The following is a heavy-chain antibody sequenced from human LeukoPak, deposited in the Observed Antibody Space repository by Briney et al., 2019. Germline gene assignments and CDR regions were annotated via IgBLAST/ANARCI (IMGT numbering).Heavy chain of an antibody. CDR2: TYYRSKWYN. V-gene: IGHV6-1*01. Sequence: PSQTLSLTCAISGDSVSSNSAAWHWLRQSPSRGLEWLGRTYYRSKWYNDYAVSVKSQITINPDTSKNQFSLQLNSVTPEDTAVYYCARGTGTTGFDYWGQGTLVTVSS. J-gene: IGHJ4*02. CDR3: ARGTGTTGFDY. D-gene: IGHD1-1*01. CDR1: GDSVSSNSAA.